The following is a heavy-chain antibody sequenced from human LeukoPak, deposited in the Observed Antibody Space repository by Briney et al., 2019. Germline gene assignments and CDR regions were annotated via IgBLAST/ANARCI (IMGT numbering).Heavy chain of an antibody. CDR2: IYYSGST. D-gene: IGHD3-22*01. Sequence: ASETLSLTCTVSGGSISSSSYYWGWIRQPPGKGLEWIGSIYYSGSTYYNPSLKSRVTISVDTSKNQFSLKMRFVTAADTAVYYCAKIRGANYYDNSGYYYYFDYWGQGTLVTVSS. V-gene: IGHV4-39*01. CDR3: AKIRGANYYDNSGYYYYFDY. J-gene: IGHJ4*02. CDR1: GGSISSSSYY.